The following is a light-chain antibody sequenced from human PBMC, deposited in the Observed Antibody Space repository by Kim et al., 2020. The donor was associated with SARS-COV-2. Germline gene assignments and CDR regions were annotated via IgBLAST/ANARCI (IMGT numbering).Light chain of an antibody. V-gene: IGKV3-15*01. CDR1: QSITVD. J-gene: IGKJ4*01. Sequence: SPGEGPPPSCRASQSITVDLSWYQQKRGQAPRLLIYGASTRATGIPARFSGSGSGTEFTLTISSLQSEDFAVYYCQQYNNWPPLTFGGGTKVDIK. CDR3: QQYNNWPPLT. CDR2: GAS.